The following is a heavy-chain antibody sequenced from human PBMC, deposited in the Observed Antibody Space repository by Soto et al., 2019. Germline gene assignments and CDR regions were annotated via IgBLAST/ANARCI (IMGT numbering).Heavy chain of an antibody. V-gene: IGHV1-3*01. J-gene: IGHJ4*02. D-gene: IGHD4-17*01. Sequence: ASVKVSCKASGYTFATYVMHWVRQAPGQILECMVWINAGKGNIFYSQKFQDRVIITRDTSASTAYMQLSSLGSGDTAMYYCARAAYGGSLDYWGQGTLVTVSS. CDR1: GYTFATYV. CDR2: INAGKGNI. CDR3: ARAAYGGSLDY.